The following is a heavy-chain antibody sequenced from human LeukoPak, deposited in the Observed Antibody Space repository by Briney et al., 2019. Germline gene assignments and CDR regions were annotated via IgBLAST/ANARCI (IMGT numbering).Heavy chain of an antibody. V-gene: IGHV1-2*02. J-gene: IGHJ4*02. CDR2: INPNSGGT. CDR3: ASGGDYGDFVFDY. Sequence: ASVKLSCTASGYTFTGDYMHWVRQAPGQGLELVGWINPNSGGTNYAQKFQGRVTMTREPSISTAYMELIRLSSDDTAVYYCASGGDYGDFVFDYWGQGTLVTVST. CDR1: GYTFTGDY. D-gene: IGHD4-17*01.